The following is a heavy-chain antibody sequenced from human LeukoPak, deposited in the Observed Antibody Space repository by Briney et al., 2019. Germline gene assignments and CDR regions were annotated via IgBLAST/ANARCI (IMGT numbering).Heavy chain of an antibody. CDR2: ISHDGNDK. Sequence: GGSLRLSCAASGFTFSSYGMHWVRQAPGKGLEWVAVISHDGNDKYYGDSLKGRFTISRDNSKNTLYPQMNSLRAEDTAVYYCARDAGTWGYGYNFDYWGQGTLVSVSS. CDR1: GFTFSSYG. J-gene: IGHJ4*02. CDR3: ARDAGTWGYGYNFDY. V-gene: IGHV3-30*03. D-gene: IGHD1-14*01.